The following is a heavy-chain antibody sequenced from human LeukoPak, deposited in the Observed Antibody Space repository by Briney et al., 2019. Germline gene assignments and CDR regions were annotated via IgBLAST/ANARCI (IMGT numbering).Heavy chain of an antibody. CDR3: ARAINPAHSLSYYSMDV. CDR1: GGTFSSYA. J-gene: IGHJ6*02. V-gene: IGHV1-69*01. CDR2: IIPIFGTA. Sequence: SVKVSCKASGGTFSSYAISWVRQAPGQGLEWMGGIIPIFGTANYAQKFQGRVTITADESTSTAYMELSSLRSEDTAVYYCARAINPAHSLSYYSMDVWGQGTTVTVSS. D-gene: IGHD5-24*01.